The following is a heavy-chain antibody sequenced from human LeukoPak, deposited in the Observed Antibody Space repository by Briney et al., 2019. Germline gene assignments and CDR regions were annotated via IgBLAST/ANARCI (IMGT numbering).Heavy chain of an antibody. CDR2: VYRSGST. Sequence: SETLSLTCAVYGGSFSGYYWSWIRQPPGKGLEWIGSVYRSGSTYYNPSLKSRVTISVDTSKNQISLKVRSVTAADTAMYYCARENWVFDYWGQGILVAVSS. CDR1: GGSFSGYY. J-gene: IGHJ4*02. D-gene: IGHD7-27*01. V-gene: IGHV4-34*01. CDR3: ARENWVFDY.